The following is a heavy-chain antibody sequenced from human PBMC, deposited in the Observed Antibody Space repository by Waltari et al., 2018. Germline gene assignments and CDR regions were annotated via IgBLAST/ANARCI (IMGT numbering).Heavy chain of an antibody. V-gene: IGHV1-24*01. CDR2: FDPEDGET. CDR3: ATWITMVQGVTANWFDP. D-gene: IGHD3-10*01. CDR1: GYTLTELS. Sequence: QVQLVQSGADVKKPGASVKVSCKVSGYTLTELSMPWVRQAPGKGLEWMGGFDPEDGETIYAQKFQGRVTMTEDTSTDTAYMELSSLRSEDTVVYYCATWITMVQGVTANWFDPWGQGTLVTVSS. J-gene: IGHJ5*02.